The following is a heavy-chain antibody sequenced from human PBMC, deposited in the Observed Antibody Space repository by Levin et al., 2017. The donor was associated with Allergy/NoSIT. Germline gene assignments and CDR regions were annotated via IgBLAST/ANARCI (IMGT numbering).Heavy chain of an antibody. J-gene: IGHJ1*01. CDR1: GFTFSSYG. CDR2: IWYDGSNK. V-gene: IGHV3-33*01. D-gene: IGHD3-3*01. CDR3: ARAPYDFWSGSPQYFQH. Sequence: GESLKISCAASGFTFSSYGMHWVRQAPGKGLEWVAVIWYDGSNKYYADSVKGRFTISRDNSKNTLYLQMNSLRAEDTAVYYCARAPYDFWSGSPQYFQHWGQGTLVTVSS.